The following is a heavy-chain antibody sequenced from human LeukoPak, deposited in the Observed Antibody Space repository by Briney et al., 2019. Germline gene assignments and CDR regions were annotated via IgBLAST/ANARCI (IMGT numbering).Heavy chain of an antibody. Sequence: SETLSLTCTVSGGSISSGGYYWSWIRQHPGKGLEWIGYIYYSGSTYYNPSLKSRVTISVDTSKNQFSLKLSSVTAADTAVYYCARAGYSSSNDWFDPWGQGTLVTVSS. J-gene: IGHJ5*02. CDR2: IYYSGST. CDR3: ARAGYSSSNDWFDP. V-gene: IGHV4-31*03. CDR1: GGSISSGGYY. D-gene: IGHD6-13*01.